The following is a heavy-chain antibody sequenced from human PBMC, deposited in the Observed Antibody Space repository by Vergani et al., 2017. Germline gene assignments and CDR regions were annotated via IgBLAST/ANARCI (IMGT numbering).Heavy chain of an antibody. CDR1: GFTLGDYA. J-gene: IGHJ6*02. CDR3: ANSVIAGNVGVAYFGMDV. D-gene: IGHD2/OR15-2a*01. Sequence: VHLVESGGGLVQPGRSLRLSCSGSGFTLGDYAMTWVRQAPGKGLEWVSFIRYDGSSEYYGNSVKGRFTSSRDKSQNTVNLQMNSLRTEDTAVYFCANSVIAGNVGVAYFGMDVWGRGTTVTVSS. CDR2: IRYDGSSE. V-gene: IGHV3-30*02.